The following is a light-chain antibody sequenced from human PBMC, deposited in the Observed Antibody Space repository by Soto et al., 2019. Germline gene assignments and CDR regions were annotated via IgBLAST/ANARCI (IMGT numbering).Light chain of an antibody. J-gene: IGKJ1*01. V-gene: IGKV1-39*01. Sequence: DIQVTQSPSSLSASVGDRVTITCRASQSISNYLNWYQQKPGKAPKLLMFAASSLQSGVPSRFSGGGSGTDFTLTISSLQPEDFATYYCQQSYSTPRTFGQGTQVEIK. CDR1: QSISNY. CDR2: AAS. CDR3: QQSYSTPRT.